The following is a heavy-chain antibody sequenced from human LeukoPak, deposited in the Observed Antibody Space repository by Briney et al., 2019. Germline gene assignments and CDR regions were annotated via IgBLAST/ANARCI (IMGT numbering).Heavy chain of an antibody. Sequence: GGSLRLSCAASGFTVTDNYMNWVRQSSGKGLEWVSVIYGGGDTNYADSVKGRFIISRDTSKNTVYLQMNSLRAEDTAVYYCAKSMIGVRGVPGYYYGMDVWGQGTTVTVSS. J-gene: IGHJ6*02. CDR2: IYGGGDT. D-gene: IGHD3-10*01. CDR3: AKSMIGVRGVPGYYYGMDV. CDR1: GFTVTDNY. V-gene: IGHV3-53*05.